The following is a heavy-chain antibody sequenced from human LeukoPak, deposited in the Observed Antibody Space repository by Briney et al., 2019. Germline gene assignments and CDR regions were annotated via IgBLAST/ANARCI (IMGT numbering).Heavy chain of an antibody. Sequence: PSETLSLTCTISGGSVSDYYWSWIRQSPGKGLEWIGYIYYTGSTTYNPSLKSRVTISADTSKNQFSLKLSSVTAADTAVYYCASRKLRSDYWGQGTLVTVSS. CDR3: ASRKLRSDY. CDR2: IYYTGST. CDR1: GGSVSDYY. V-gene: IGHV4-59*02. D-gene: IGHD7-27*01. J-gene: IGHJ4*02.